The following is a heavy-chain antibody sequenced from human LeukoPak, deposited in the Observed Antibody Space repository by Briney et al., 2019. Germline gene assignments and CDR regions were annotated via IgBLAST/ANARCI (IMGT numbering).Heavy chain of an antibody. Sequence: GGSLRLSCAASGFTFSSYWMSWVRQAPGKGLEWVANIKQDGSEKYYVDSVKGRFTISRDNAKNSLYLQMNSLRAEDMALYYCAKGRERVAATGLDPWGQGTLVTVSS. CDR1: GFTFSSYW. J-gene: IGHJ5*02. D-gene: IGHD2-15*01. CDR3: AKGRERVAATGLDP. V-gene: IGHV3-7*03. CDR2: IKQDGSEK.